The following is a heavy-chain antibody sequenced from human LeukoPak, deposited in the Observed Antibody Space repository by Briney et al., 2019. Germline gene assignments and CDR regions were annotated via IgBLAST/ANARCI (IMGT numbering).Heavy chain of an antibody. J-gene: IGHJ5*02. D-gene: IGHD2-2*01. CDR2: ISSSGSTI. CDR3: ARGGDIVVVPAAMQGAYNWFDP. V-gene: IGHV3-48*03. Sequence: GGSLRLSCAASGFTFSSYEMNWVRQAPGKGLEWVSYISSSGSTIYYADSVKGQFTISRDNAKNSLYLQMNSLRAEDTAVYYCARGGDIVVVPAAMQGAYNWFDPWGQGTLVTVSS. CDR1: GFTFSSYE.